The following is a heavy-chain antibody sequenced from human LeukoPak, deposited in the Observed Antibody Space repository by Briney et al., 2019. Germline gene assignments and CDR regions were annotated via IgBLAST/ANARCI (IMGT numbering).Heavy chain of an antibody. CDR2: ISAYNGNT. CDR1: GYTFTSYG. J-gene: IGHJ4*02. V-gene: IGHV1-18*01. D-gene: IGHD3-9*01. CDR3: ARDLPSYDILTGYYFDY. Sequence: ASVKVSCKASGYTFTSYGISWVRQAPGQGLEWMGWISAYNGNTNYAQKLQGRVTMTTDTSTSTAYMELRRLRSDDTDVSYCARDLPSYDILTGYYFDYWGQGTLVTVSS.